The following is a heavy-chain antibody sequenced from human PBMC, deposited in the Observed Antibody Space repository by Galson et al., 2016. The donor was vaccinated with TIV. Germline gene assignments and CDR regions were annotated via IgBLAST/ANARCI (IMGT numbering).Heavy chain of an antibody. D-gene: IGHD3-3*02. CDR2: INPNSGGT. Sequence: SVKVSCKASGYTFTDYYMHWVRQAPGQGLEWMGRINPNSGGTNYVQKFQGRVTMTRDTSISTAYMELSRLRSNDSAVYYCAKDLSFAYWNVLSGLDSWGQGTLVTVSS. CDR3: AKDLSFAYWNVLSGLDS. J-gene: IGHJ4*02. V-gene: IGHV1-2*02. CDR1: GYTFTDYY.